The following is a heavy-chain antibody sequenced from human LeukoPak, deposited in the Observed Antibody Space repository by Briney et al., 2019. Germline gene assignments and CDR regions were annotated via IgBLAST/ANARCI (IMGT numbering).Heavy chain of an antibody. CDR3: TRDSGTYNWLDP. D-gene: IGHD1-26*01. CDR1: RFTFSGSA. J-gene: IGHJ5*02. V-gene: IGHV3-73*01. Sequence: AGEGLKLYCSVYRFTFSGSAIHSVRRSSARGLGLDAHNHKKDNIYAETSAASVTGRFTMSRDDSKNTAYLQTNSLKTEDTALYYCTRDSGTYNWLDPWGQGTLVTVSS. CDR2: NHKKDNIYAE.